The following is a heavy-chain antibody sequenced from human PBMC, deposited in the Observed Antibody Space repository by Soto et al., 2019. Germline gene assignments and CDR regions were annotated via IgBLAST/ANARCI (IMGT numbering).Heavy chain of an antibody. J-gene: IGHJ4*02. CDR1: GFTFSDYS. CDR3: ARHDPDS. V-gene: IGHV3-48*01. CDR2: ISSSSGTI. D-gene: IGHD3-16*01. Sequence: GGSLRLSCAASGFTFSDYSMNWVRQAPGKGLEWVSYISSSSGTIYYADSVKGRFTISRDNAKNSLYLQMDSLRAEDTAVYYCARHDPDSWRQGTLVTVSS.